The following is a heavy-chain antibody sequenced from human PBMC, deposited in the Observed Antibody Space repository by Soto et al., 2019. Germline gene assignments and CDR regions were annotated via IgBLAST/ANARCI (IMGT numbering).Heavy chain of an antibody. Sequence: GGSLRISCAASRLTFSSSGVHWVRKAAGKGLEWVAVISYDGSNKYYADSVKGRFTISRDNSKNTLYLQMNSLRAEDTAVYYCAKDGDSSSWYRSYYYDYGMDVWGQGTTGTGSS. J-gene: IGHJ6*02. D-gene: IGHD6-13*01. CDR2: ISYDGSNK. CDR1: RLTFSSSG. CDR3: AKDGDSSSWYRSYYYDYGMDV. V-gene: IGHV3-30*18.